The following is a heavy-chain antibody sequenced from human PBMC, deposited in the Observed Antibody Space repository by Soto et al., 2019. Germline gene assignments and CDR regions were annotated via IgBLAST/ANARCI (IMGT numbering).Heavy chain of an antibody. CDR1: GFIFSSYE. V-gene: IGHV3-48*03. Sequence: EVQLVESGGNLVQPGGSLRLSCAASGFIFSSYEMNWVRQAPGKGLEWVSYISGPGGSIFYADSVKGRFTISRDNSKNSLYLEMNSLRAEDTDVYYCARDYYLGSGSYYKGGFDYWGQGTLVTVSS. J-gene: IGHJ4*02. CDR3: ARDYYLGSGSYYKGGFDY. CDR2: ISGPGGSI. D-gene: IGHD3-10*01.